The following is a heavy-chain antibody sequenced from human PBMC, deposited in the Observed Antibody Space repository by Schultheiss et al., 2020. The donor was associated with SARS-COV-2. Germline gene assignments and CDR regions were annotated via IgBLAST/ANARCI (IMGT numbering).Heavy chain of an antibody. CDR2: ISAYNGNT. V-gene: IGHV1-18*01. J-gene: IGHJ6*02. D-gene: IGHD3-10*01. CDR3: ATDGLDYGSGSSAGGMDV. Sequence: ASVKVSCKASGYTFTSYGISWVRQAPGQGLEWMGWISAYNGNTNYAQKLQGRVTMTRDTSTSTVYMELSSLRSEDTAVYYCATDGLDYGSGSSAGGMDVWGQGTTVTVSS. CDR1: GYTFTSYG.